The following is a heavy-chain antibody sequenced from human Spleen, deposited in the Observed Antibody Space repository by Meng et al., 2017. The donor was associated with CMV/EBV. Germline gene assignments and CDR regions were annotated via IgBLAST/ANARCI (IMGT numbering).Heavy chain of an antibody. CDR3: AKGGNSGLDYYYGMDV. D-gene: IGHD4-23*01. J-gene: IGHJ6*02. CDR1: GFTFSSYG. CDR2: IRYDGSNK. V-gene: IGHV3-30*02. Sequence: SCAASGFTFSSYGMHWVRQAPGKGLEWVAFIRYDGSNKYYADSAKGRFTISRDNSKNTLYLQMNSLRAEDTAVYYCAKGGNSGLDYYYGMDVWGQGTTVTVSS.